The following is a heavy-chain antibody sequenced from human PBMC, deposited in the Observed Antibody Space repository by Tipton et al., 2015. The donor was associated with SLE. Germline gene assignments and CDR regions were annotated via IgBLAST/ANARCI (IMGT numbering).Heavy chain of an antibody. V-gene: IGHV3-48*03. D-gene: IGHD3-22*01. CDR1: GFTFSSYE. CDR3: ARRGSGYYYEAFDI. J-gene: IGHJ3*02. CDR2: ISSSGSTL. Sequence: LSLTYAASGFTFSSYEMNWVRQAPGKGLEWVSYISSSGSTLYYADSVKGRFTISRDNAKNSLYLQMNSLRAEDTAVYYCARRGSGYYYEAFDIWGQGTMVTVSS.